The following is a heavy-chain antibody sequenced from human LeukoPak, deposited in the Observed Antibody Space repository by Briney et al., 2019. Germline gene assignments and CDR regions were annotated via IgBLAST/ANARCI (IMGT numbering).Heavy chain of an antibody. CDR1: GFTFSNAW. V-gene: IGHV3-15*07. Sequence: GSLRLSCAASGFTFSNAWMNWVRQAPGKGLEWVGRIKSKTDGGTTDYAAPVKGRFTISRDDSKNTLYLQMNSLKTEDTAVYYCTTDWSVLLWFGELSFWGQGTLVTVSS. D-gene: IGHD3-10*01. CDR3: TTDWSVLLWFGELSF. J-gene: IGHJ4*02. CDR2: IKSKTDGGTT.